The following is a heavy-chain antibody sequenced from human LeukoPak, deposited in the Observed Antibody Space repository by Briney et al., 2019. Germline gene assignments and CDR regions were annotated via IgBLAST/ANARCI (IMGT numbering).Heavy chain of an antibody. CDR2: IYYSGST. CDR3: ASRVVVRGVISLDY. J-gene: IGHJ4*02. D-gene: IGHD3-10*01. CDR1: GGSISSGDYY. Sequence: SETLSLTCTVSGGSISSGDYYWSWIRQPPGKGLEWIGYIYYSGSTYYNPSLKSRVTISVDTSKNQFSLKLSSVTAADTAVYYCASRVVVRGVISLDYWGQGTLVTVSS. V-gene: IGHV4-30-4*01.